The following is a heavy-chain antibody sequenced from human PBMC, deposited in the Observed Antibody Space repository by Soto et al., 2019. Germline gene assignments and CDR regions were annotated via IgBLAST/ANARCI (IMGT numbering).Heavy chain of an antibody. CDR2: FDPEDGET. Sequence: KVSCKVSGYTLTELSMHWVRQAPGKGLEWMGGFDPEDGETIYAQKFQGRVTMTEDTSTDTAYMELSSLRSEDTAVYYCATIMRNLGATQSPDAFDIWGQGTMVTVS. CDR1: GYTLTELS. CDR3: ATIMRNLGATQSPDAFDI. V-gene: IGHV1-24*01. D-gene: IGHD1-26*01. J-gene: IGHJ3*02.